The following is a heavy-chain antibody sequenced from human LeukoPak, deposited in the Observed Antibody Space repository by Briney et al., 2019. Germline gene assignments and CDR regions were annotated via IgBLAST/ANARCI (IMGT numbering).Heavy chain of an antibody. J-gene: IGHJ6*02. CDR2: INHSGST. CDR1: GGSFSGYY. V-gene: IGHV4-34*01. D-gene: IGHD3-22*01. CDR3: ARGAGGSSGYYHLTYYYYGMDV. Sequence: PSETLSLTCAVYGGSFSGYYWSWIRQPPGKGLEWIGEINHSGSTNYNPSLKSRVTISVDTSKNQFSLKLSSVTAADTAVYYCARGAGGSSGYYHLTYYYYGMDVWGQGTTVTVSS.